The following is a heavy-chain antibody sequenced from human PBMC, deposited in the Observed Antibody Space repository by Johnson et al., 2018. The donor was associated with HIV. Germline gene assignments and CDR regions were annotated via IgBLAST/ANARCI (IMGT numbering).Heavy chain of an antibody. J-gene: IGHJ3*02. D-gene: IGHD6-6*01. Sequence: VQLVESGGGVVQPGKSLTLSCVGSGLSFSNFGIHWVRQAPGKGLEWVSAISGSGGSTYYADSVKGRFTISRDNSKNTLYLQMNSLRAEDTAVYYCAKSSSSFGAFDIWGQGTMVTVSS. CDR1: GLSFSNFG. CDR3: AKSSSSFGAFDI. CDR2: ISGSGGST. V-gene: IGHV3-23*04.